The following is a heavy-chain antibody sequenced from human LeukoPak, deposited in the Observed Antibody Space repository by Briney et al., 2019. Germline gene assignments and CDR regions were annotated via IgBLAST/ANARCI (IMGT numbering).Heavy chain of an antibody. J-gene: IGHJ4*02. V-gene: IGHV4-59*12. CDR3: ASLSSGGSSGYSPLFDY. Sequence: KPSETLSLTCTVSGGSISSYYWSWIRHPPGKGLEWIGYIYYSGSTIYHPSLKRPVPIPLNPSQNQFFLKLSSVATAETAVYYCASLSSGGSSGYSPLFDYWGQGTLVTVSS. CDR1: GGSISSYY. D-gene: IGHD3-22*01. CDR2: IYYSGST.